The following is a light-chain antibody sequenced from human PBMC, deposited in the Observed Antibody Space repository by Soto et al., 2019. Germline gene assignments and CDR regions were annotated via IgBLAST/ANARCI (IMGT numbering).Light chain of an antibody. Sequence: DIVMTQSPDSLAVSLGEGATINCKSSQSRVYSANNKNYLAWYQQKPGQPPKLLIYWASVRESGVPDRFSGSGSGTDFTLSISSLQDEDVAVYYCQQDVATLWTFGQGTKVEVK. V-gene: IGKV4-1*01. CDR3: QQDVATLWT. J-gene: IGKJ1*01. CDR2: WAS. CDR1: QSRVYSANNKNY.